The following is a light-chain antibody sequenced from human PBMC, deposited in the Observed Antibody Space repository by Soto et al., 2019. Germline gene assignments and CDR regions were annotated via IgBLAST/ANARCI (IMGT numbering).Light chain of an antibody. Sequence: EIVLTQSPATLSLSPGERATLSCRASQSVSSYLAWYQQQPGQAPRLLIYDASNRATGIPARFSGSGSGTDFTLPISSLEPEDFPVYYCQQRSNWPPITFGQGTRLEIK. CDR2: DAS. CDR3: QQRSNWPPIT. CDR1: QSVSSY. J-gene: IGKJ5*01. V-gene: IGKV3-11*01.